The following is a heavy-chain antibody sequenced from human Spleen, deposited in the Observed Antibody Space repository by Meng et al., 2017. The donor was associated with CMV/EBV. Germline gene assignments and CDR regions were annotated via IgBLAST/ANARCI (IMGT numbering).Heavy chain of an antibody. CDR3: ARHEGSIAGRYYYGMDV. CDR2: ISSSGSYM. Sequence: GESLKISCAPSGFTFSLYSMNWVRQAPGKGLEWVSSISSSGSYMYYADSVKGRVTISRDNVKNSLYLQMNSLRAEDTAVYYCARHEGSIAGRYYYGMDVWGQGTTVTVSS. V-gene: IGHV3-21*01. J-gene: IGHJ6*02. CDR1: GFTFSLYS. D-gene: IGHD6-6*01.